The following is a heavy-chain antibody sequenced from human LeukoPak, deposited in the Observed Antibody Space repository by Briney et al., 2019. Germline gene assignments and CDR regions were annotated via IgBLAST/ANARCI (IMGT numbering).Heavy chain of an antibody. D-gene: IGHD4-17*01. J-gene: IGHJ6*03. V-gene: IGHV4-4*07. CDR2: IYTSGST. CDR3: ARDRGLNYGDFEYYYYMDV. CDR1: GGSISSYY. Sequence: SETLSLTCTVSGGSISSYYWSWLRQPAGKGLEWIGRIYTSGSTNYNPSLKSRVTISVDTSKNQFSLKLSSVTAADMAVYYCARDRGLNYGDFEYYYYMDVWGKGTTVTISS.